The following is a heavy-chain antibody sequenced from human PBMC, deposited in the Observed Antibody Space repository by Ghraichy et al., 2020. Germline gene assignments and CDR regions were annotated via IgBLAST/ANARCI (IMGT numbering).Heavy chain of an antibody. CDR1: GFTLNTYW. D-gene: IGHD1-14*01. CDR2: ISPDGSDT. J-gene: IGHJ6*02. CDR3: ARGNRIEVWRGPMDV. V-gene: IGHV3-74*01. Sequence: GGSLRLSCEASGFTLNTYWMHWVRQTPGKGLVWLSRISPDGSDTSYEDSVKGRFTISRDNAKNTLFLQLHSLRADDSAVYFCARGNRIEVWRGPMDVWGQGTTVAVSS.